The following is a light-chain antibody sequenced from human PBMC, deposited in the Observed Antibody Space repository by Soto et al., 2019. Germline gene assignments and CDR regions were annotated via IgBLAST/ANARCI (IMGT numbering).Light chain of an antibody. CDR2: DVS. CDR3: QQSNNWPRT. Sequence: ETDLTHCPRTLPLSPGQRATLSCLVSESVSSSYVDWYQHKPGEAPSLLIYDVSTMHTGIPARFSGSGSGTDFTLTISSLEPEDFAGYYCQQSNNWPRTFGQGTKV. J-gene: IGKJ1*01. V-gene: IGKV3D-20*02. CDR1: ESVSSSY.